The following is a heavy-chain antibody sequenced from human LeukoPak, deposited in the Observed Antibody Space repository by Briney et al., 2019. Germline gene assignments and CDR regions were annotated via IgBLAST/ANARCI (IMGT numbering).Heavy chain of an antibody. V-gene: IGHV1-18*04. D-gene: IGHD2-15*01. CDR1: GYTFTSYG. CDR2: ISAYNGNT. CDR3: ARGHVVAATLGMFPNYYYYGMDV. Sequence: ASVKVSCKASGYTFTSYGISWVRQAPGQGLEWMGWISAYNGNTNYAHKLQGRVTMTTDTSTSTAYMELRSLRSDDTAVYYCARGHVVAATLGMFPNYYYYGMDVWGKGTTVTVSS. J-gene: IGHJ6*04.